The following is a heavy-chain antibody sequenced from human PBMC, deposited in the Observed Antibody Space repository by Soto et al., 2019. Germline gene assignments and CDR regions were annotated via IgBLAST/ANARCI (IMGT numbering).Heavy chain of an antibody. Sequence: SETLSLTCAVYGGSFSGYYWSWIRQPPGKGLEWIGEINHSGSTNYNPSLKSRVTISVDTSKNQFSLKLSSVTAADTAAYYCARGRGQEQLGEFDYWGQGTLVTVSS. CDR2: INHSGST. D-gene: IGHD6-6*01. J-gene: IGHJ4*02. V-gene: IGHV4-34*01. CDR1: GGSFSGYY. CDR3: ARGRGQEQLGEFDY.